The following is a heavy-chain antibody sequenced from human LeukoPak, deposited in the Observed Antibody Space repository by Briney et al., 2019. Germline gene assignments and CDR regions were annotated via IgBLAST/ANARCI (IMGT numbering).Heavy chain of an antibody. CDR2: INPNSGGT. Sequence: GASVKVSCKASGYTFTGYYMHWVRRAPGQGLEWMGWINPNSGGTNYAQKFQGRVTMTRDTSISTAYMELSRLRSDDTAVYYCARVSGSYYVVDYWGQGTLVTVSS. CDR1: GYTFTGYY. D-gene: IGHD1-26*01. CDR3: ARVSGSYYVVDY. J-gene: IGHJ4*02. V-gene: IGHV1-2*02.